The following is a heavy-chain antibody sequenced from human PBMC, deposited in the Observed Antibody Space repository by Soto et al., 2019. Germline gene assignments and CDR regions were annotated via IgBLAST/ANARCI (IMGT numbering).Heavy chain of an antibody. Sequence: GGSLRLSCAGSGFMFGSFAMTWVRQAPGKGLEWVSTTRSNGEHTYYADSVKGRFTVSRDNSKNTLFLEMSSLRAEDSAIYYCAKDSKSVSVSAARVYGMDVWGQGTTVTGSS. V-gene: IGHV3-23*01. CDR2: TRSNGEHT. J-gene: IGHJ6*02. D-gene: IGHD2-2*01. CDR1: GFMFGSFA. CDR3: AKDSKSVSVSAARVYGMDV.